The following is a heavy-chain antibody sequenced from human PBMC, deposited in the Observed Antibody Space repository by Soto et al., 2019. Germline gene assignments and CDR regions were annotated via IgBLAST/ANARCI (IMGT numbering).Heavy chain of an antibody. CDR1: GYTLTELS. D-gene: IGHD2-15*01. J-gene: IGHJ5*02. CDR3: ASTSSNALYCSGGSCSNWFDP. CDR2: FDPEDGET. V-gene: IGHV1-24*01. Sequence: ASVKVSCKVSGYTLTELSMHWVRQAPGKGLEWMGGFDPEDGETIYAQKFQGRVTMTKDTSTGTAYMELSSLRSDDTAVYYCASTSSNALYCSGGSCSNWFDPWGQGTLVTVSS.